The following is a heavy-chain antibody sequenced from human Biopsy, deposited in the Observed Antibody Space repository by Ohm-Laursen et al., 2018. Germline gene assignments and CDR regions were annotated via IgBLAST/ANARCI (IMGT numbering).Heavy chain of an antibody. D-gene: IGHD3-3*01. V-gene: IGHV4-34*01. CDR1: SGSISGNY. J-gene: IGHJ4*02. CDR2: INHTGST. CDR3: ARARAYSDFWGGPKDY. Sequence: GTLSLTCAVSSGSISGNYWGWIRQPPGKGLEWMGEINHTGSTKYNPSLMSRVTISIDTSNSQFSLNLTSVTAADTAVYFCARARAYSDFWGGPKDYWGQGILVTVSS.